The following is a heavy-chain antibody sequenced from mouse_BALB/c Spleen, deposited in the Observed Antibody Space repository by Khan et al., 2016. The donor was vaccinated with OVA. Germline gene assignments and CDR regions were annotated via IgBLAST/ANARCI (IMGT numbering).Heavy chain of an antibody. Sequence: EVQLQESGPSLVKPSQTLSLTCSVTGDSITSGYWNWIRKFPGNKLEYMGYIRYSGSTYYNPSLKSRISITRDTSKNPHYLQLNSMTTEDSATYYCAGTSYYGNYYFDYWGQGTTLTVSS. CDR3: AGTSYYGNYYFDY. V-gene: IGHV3-8*02. D-gene: IGHD2-10*01. J-gene: IGHJ2*01. CDR2: IRYSGST. CDR1: GDSITSGY.